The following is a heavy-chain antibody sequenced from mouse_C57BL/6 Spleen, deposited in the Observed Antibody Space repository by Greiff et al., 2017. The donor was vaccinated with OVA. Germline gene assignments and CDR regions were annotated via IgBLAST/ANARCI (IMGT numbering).Heavy chain of an antibody. CDR3: ARVYDGNWYFDV. J-gene: IGHJ1*03. Sequence: QVQLKESGPGLVQPSQCLSITCTVSGFSLTSYGVHWVRQSPGKGLEWLGVIRSGGSTDYNAAFISRLGICKDNSKSQVFFKMNSLQADDTAIYYCARVYDGNWYFDVWGTGTTVTVSS. V-gene: IGHV2-2*01. CDR2: IRSGGST. D-gene: IGHD2-1*01. CDR1: GFSLTSYG.